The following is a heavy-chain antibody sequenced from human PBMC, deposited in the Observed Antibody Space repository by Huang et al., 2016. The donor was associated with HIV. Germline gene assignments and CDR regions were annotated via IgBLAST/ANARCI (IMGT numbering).Heavy chain of an antibody. CDR1: GGSFSGYF. CDR2: INHAGVT. D-gene: IGHD3-16*01. CDR3: AREIMISFGGPFDS. J-gene: IGHJ5*01. V-gene: IGHV4-34*02. Sequence: QVQLEQWGAGLLKPSETLSLTCAVYGGSFSGYFWNWIRQSPGKGLEWIGQINHAGVTDYNPSLKSRATISVDTSKNQFSLKLTSVTAADTAIYYCAREIMISFGGPFDSWGLGNLVTVSS.